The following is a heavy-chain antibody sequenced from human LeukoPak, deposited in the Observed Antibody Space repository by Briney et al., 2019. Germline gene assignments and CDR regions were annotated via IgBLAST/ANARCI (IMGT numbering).Heavy chain of an antibody. CDR3: ARDDRDGYNAIDY. Sequence: PGGSLRLSCAASGFTVSSNYMSWVRQAPGKGLEWVSVIYSGGSTCYADSVKGRFTISRDNSKNTLYLQMNSLRAEDTAVYYCARDDRDGYNAIDYWGQGTLVTVSS. CDR2: IYSGGST. J-gene: IGHJ4*02. CDR1: GFTVSSNY. V-gene: IGHV3-53*01. D-gene: IGHD5-24*01.